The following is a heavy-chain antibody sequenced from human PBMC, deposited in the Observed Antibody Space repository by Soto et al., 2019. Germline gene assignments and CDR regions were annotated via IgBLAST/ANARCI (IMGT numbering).Heavy chain of an antibody. D-gene: IGHD6-25*01. CDR1: GYTFTSYY. J-gene: IGHJ6*03. Sequence: ASVKVSCKASGYTFTSYYMHWVRQAPGQGLEWMGIINPSGGSTSYAQKFQGRVTMTRDTSTSTVYMELSSLRSEDTAVYYCASSAGGIAATWDYMDVWGKGTTVTVSS. CDR2: INPSGGST. CDR3: ASSAGGIAATWDYMDV. V-gene: IGHV1-46*03.